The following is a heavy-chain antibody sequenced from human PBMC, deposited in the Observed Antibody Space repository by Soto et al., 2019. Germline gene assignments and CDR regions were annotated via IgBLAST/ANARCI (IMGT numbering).Heavy chain of an antibody. V-gene: IGHV4-31*03. CDR2: IYYSGST. CDR1: GGSISSGGYC. Sequence: SETLSLTCTVSGGSISSGGYCWSWIRQHPGKGLEWIGYIYYSGSTYYNPSLKSRVTISVDTSKNQFSLKLSSVTAADTAVYYCARGTDEDSSGYYGPHYFDYCGQGTLVTVSS. CDR3: ARGTDEDSSGYYGPHYFDY. D-gene: IGHD3-22*01. J-gene: IGHJ4*02.